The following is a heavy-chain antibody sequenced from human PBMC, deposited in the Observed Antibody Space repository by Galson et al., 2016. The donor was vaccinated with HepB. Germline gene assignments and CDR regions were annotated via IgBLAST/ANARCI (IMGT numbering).Heavy chain of an antibody. CDR2: IYTSGST. J-gene: IGHJ4*02. V-gene: IGHV4-61*02. CDR1: GASTNSASFY. CDR3: ARDVQYRFDS. Sequence: TLSLTCTVSGASTNSASFYWNWIRQPAGKGLEWVGRIYTSGSTNYDPSLKSRVTISLDRSKNRFSLNFTSVTAADTALYYCARDVQYRFDSWGQGTLVTVSS. D-gene: IGHD2/OR15-2a*01.